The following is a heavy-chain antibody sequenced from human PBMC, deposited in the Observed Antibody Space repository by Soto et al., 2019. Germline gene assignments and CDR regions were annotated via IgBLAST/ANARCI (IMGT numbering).Heavy chain of an antibody. J-gene: IGHJ5*01. CDR1: GDSISTVDYF. V-gene: IGHV4-30-4*01. CDR2: IYKSATT. D-gene: IGHD2-15*01. Sequence: SETLSLTCSVSGDSISTVDYFWAWIRQPPGQTLEYIGYIYKSATTYYNPSFESRVAISLDTSKSQFSLTVTSVTAGDTAVYFCARGRYCLTGSCFPNWFDSWGWGTLVTVYS. CDR3: ARGRYCLTGSCFPNWFDS.